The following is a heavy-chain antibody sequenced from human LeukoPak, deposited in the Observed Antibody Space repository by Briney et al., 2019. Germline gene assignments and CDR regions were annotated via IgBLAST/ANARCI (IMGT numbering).Heavy chain of an antibody. CDR1: GFTFSNAW. CDR3: TTGDCRSTSCYTDYYYYYMDV. J-gene: IGHJ6*03. Sequence: GGSLRLSCAASGFTFSNAWMSWVRQAPGKGLEWVGRIKSKTDGGTTDYAAPVEGRFTISRDDSKNTLYLQMNSLKTEDTAVYYCTTGDCRSTSCYTDYYYYYMDVWGKGTTVTVSS. CDR2: IKSKTDGGTT. V-gene: IGHV3-15*01. D-gene: IGHD2-2*02.